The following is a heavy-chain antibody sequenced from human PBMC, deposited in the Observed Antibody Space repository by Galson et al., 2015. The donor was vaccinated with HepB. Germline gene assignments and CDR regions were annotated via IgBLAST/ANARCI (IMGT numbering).Heavy chain of an antibody. CDR1: GFTFKTYS. D-gene: IGHD5-24*01. Sequence: SLRLSCAASGFTFKTYSMNWVRQAPGKGLEWVASISYRSGYIYYADSVKGRFTISRDNAKNSLSLQMSSLRVEDTAVYYCARESGRDGYNFFDRWGQGTLVTVSS. CDR2: ISYRSGYI. CDR3: ARESGRDGYNFFDR. V-gene: IGHV3-21*01. J-gene: IGHJ4*02.